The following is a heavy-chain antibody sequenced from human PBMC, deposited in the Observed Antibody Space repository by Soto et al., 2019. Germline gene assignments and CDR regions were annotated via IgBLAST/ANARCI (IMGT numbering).Heavy chain of an antibody. CDR1: RYTFTSYG. J-gene: IGHJ5*02. CDR2: IRAYNDNT. V-gene: IGHV1-18*01. Sequence: ASVKVSCKASRYTFTSYGICWGRRAPGQGVEGMEWIRAYNDNTNYAQKLQGRGTMTTDTSTSTAYMELRSLRSDDTALYYCARDYGRFLEWPCFDHWGQGTLVTVSS. CDR3: ARDYGRFLEWPCFDH. D-gene: IGHD3-3*01.